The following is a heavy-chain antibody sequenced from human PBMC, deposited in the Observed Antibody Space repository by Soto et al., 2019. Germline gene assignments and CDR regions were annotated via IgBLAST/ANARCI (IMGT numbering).Heavy chain of an antibody. D-gene: IGHD3-22*01. Sequence: QVQLQESGPGLVKPSETLSLTCTVSGGSVSSGSYYWSWIRQPPGKALEWIGYIYYSGSTNYNPSLKSRVPISVDTSKNQFSLKLSSVTAADTAVYYCARYPNIHYYDSSGYYSVLYYFDYWGQGTLVTVSS. CDR3: ARYPNIHYYDSSGYYSVLYYFDY. CDR1: GGSVSSGSYY. V-gene: IGHV4-61*01. CDR2: IYYSGST. J-gene: IGHJ4*02.